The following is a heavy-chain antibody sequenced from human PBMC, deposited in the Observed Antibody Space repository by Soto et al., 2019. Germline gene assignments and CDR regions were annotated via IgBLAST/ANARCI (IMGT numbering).Heavy chain of an antibody. CDR3: AKERAVAV. Sequence: GGSLRLSCAASGFTFSSYTMNWVRQAPGKGLEWVSSISGSGRSTYYADSVKGRFTISRDNSKNTLYLQMSSLRAEDTAVYYCAKERAVAVWGQGTLVTVSS. CDR2: ISGSGRST. CDR1: GFTFSSYT. D-gene: IGHD6-19*01. J-gene: IGHJ4*02. V-gene: IGHV3-23*01.